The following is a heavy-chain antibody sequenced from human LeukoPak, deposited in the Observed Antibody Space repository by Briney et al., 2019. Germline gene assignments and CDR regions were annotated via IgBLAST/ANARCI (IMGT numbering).Heavy chain of an antibody. D-gene: IGHD5-24*01. CDR3: VKKRDAFDI. Sequence: PGGSLRLSCVASGFTFSSYAMGWVRQAPGKRPEWVSSLTDSGGTTYYVDSVKGRFTISRDNSKNTLYLHMNSLRAEDTAMYYCVKKRDAFDIWGQGTVVAVSS. CDR2: LTDSGGTT. CDR1: GFTFSSYA. J-gene: IGHJ3*02. V-gene: IGHV3-23*01.